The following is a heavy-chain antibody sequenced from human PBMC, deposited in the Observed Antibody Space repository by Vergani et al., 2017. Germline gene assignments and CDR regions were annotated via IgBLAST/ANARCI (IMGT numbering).Heavy chain of an antibody. V-gene: IGHV3-23*04. J-gene: IGHJ5*01. CDR1: GFSFTTYA. Sequence: LHLVESGGGVVQPGNSLKISCAASGFSFTTYAMSWVRQAPGKGLEWVSTINTNGDYTRYGDSVKGRFTISRDNSKSTLYLQMNSLRAEDTAIYYCAKGGWNYWFDSWGQGTLVIVS. D-gene: IGHD1-1*01. CDR3: AKGGWNYWFDS. CDR2: INTNGDYT.